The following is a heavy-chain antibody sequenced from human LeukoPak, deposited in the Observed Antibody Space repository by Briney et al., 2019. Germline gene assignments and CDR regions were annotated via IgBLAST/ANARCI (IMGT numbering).Heavy chain of an antibody. CDR1: GFSFSTYD. D-gene: IGHD6-6*01. V-gene: IGHV3-13*01. Sequence: GGSLRLSCVASGFSFSTYDMYWVRQAAGRGLEWVSALGTNGDSYYLGSVKGRFTISRDDGKNSLYLQMNSLGVEDTAVYYCTRKLRGIASHYHGMDVWGQGTTVTVSS. CDR3: TRKLRGIASHYHGMDV. J-gene: IGHJ6*02. CDR2: LGTNGDS.